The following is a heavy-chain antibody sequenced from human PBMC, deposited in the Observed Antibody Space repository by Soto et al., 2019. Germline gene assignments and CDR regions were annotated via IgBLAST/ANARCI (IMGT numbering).Heavy chain of an antibody. V-gene: IGHV3-30*18. Sequence: QVQLVESGGGVVQPGRSLRLSCAASGFTFSSYGIHCVRQAPGKGLEWVAVISYDGNTKYYADSVKGRFSISRDNSKNTLYLQMNSLRAEDTAVYYCAKAQYRYGTYSYGMDVWGQGTTVTVSS. D-gene: IGHD5-18*01. J-gene: IGHJ6*02. CDR1: GFTFSSYG. CDR2: ISYDGNTK. CDR3: AKAQYRYGTYSYGMDV.